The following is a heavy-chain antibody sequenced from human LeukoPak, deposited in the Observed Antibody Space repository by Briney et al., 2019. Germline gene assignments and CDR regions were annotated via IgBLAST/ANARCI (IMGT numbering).Heavy chain of an antibody. Sequence: GGSLRLSCAASGFTFSDYWMHWVRQAPGKGLEWVSVIYSSGGTYYIDSVKGRFTISRDISKNILYLQMNSLRVEDTAVYYCARGLGSLDYWGQGTLVTVSS. CDR2: IYSSGGT. J-gene: IGHJ4*02. V-gene: IGHV3-53*01. CDR1: GFTFSDYW. D-gene: IGHD7-27*01. CDR3: ARGLGSLDY.